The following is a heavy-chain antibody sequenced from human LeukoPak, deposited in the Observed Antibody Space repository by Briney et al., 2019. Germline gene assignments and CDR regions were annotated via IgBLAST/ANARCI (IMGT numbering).Heavy chain of an antibody. CDR2: IKQDVNEK. CDR1: GFTFNSYW. Sequence: GGSLRLSCAASGFTFNSYWMSWVRQAPGKGLEWVAHIKQDVNEKYYVDSVKGRFTISRDNAKNSLYLQMNSLRAEDTAVYYCARESRGYDILTGKYHRGYYSYYMDVWGKGTTVTVSS. CDR3: ARESRGYDILTGKYHRGYYSYYMDV. J-gene: IGHJ6*03. D-gene: IGHD3-9*01. V-gene: IGHV3-7*01.